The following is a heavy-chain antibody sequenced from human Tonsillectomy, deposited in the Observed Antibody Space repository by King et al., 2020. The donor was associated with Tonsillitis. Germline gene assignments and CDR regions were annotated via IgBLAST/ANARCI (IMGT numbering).Heavy chain of an antibody. CDR2: ISWNSGSI. J-gene: IGHJ3*02. CDR1: GFTFDDYG. D-gene: IGHD2-21*02. Sequence: VQLVESGGGLVQPGRSLRLSCAASGFTFDDYGMHWVRQAPGKGLEWVSGISWNSGSIGYADSLKGRFTISRDNAKNSLYLQMNSLRAEDTALYYCAKEHRACGGDCYRTANDAFDIWGQGTMVTVSS. CDR3: AKEHRACGGDCYRTANDAFDI. V-gene: IGHV3-9*01.